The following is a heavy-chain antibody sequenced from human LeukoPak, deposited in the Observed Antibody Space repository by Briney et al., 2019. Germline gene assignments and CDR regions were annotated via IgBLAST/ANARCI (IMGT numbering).Heavy chain of an antibody. V-gene: IGHV4-61*02. J-gene: IGHJ6*02. D-gene: IGHD3/OR15-3a*01. Sequence: SQTLSLTCTVSGGSIGSTSYYWSWIRQPAGKGLEWIGRIYTSGSTNYNPSLKSRVTISVDTSKNQFSLKLSSVTAADTAVYYCARGGTGYSYYYYYYGMDVWGQGTTVTVSS. CDR3: ARGGTGYSYYYYYYGMDV. CDR1: GGSIGSTSYY. CDR2: IYTSGST.